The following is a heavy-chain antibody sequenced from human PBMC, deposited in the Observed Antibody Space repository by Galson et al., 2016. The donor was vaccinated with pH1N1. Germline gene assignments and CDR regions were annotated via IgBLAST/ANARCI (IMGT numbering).Heavy chain of an antibody. CDR1: GVSISSGGYY. V-gene: IGHV4-31*03. CDR2: IYYSGST. D-gene: IGHD3-10*01. CDR3: ARGVWFGELGAWFDP. J-gene: IGHJ5*02. Sequence: TLSLPCTVSGVSISSGGYYWSWIRQHPGKGLEWIGYIYYSGSTYYNPSLKSRVTISVDTSKNQFSLKLSSVTAADTAVYYCARGVWFGELGAWFDPWGQGTLVTVSS.